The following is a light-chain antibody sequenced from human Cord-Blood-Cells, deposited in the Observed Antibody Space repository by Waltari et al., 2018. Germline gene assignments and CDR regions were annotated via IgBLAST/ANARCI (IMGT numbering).Light chain of an antibody. CDR2: YDD. V-gene: IGLV1-36*01. CDR1: SSNIGNNA. J-gene: IGLJ2*01. CDR3: AAWDDSLNGVV. Sequence: QSVLTQPPSVSEAPRQRVTISCSGRSSNIGNNAVNWNQQLPGKAPKLLIYYDDLLPSGVSDRFSGSKSCTSASLAISGLQSEDEADYYCAAWDDSLNGVVFGGGTKLTVL.